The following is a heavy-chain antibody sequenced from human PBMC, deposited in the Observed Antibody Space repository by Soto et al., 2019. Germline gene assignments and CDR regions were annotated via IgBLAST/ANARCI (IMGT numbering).Heavy chain of an antibody. CDR2: INPSGGST. CDR3: AGTRCGGSCYSYYYYYMDV. J-gene: IGHJ6*03. Sequence: ASVKVSCKASGYTFTSYYMHWVRQAPGQGLEWMGIINPSGGSTSYAQKFQGRVTMTRDTSTSTVYMELSSLRSEDTAVYYCAGTRCGGSCYSYYYYYMDVWGKGTTVTVS. V-gene: IGHV1-46*01. D-gene: IGHD2-15*01. CDR1: GYTFTSYY.